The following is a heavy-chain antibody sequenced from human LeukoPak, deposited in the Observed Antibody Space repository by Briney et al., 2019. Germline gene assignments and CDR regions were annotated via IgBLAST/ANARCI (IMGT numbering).Heavy chain of an antibody. CDR1: GYTFTGYY. CDR3: ASEGIAAAASFDY. CDR2: INPNSGGT. V-gene: IGHV1-2*02. J-gene: IGHJ4*02. Sequence: AGVKVSCKASGYTFTGYYMHWVRQAPGQGLEWMGWINPNSGGTNYAQKFQGRVTMTMDTSISTAYMELSRLRSDDTAVYYCASEGIAAAASFDYWGQGTLVTVSS. D-gene: IGHD6-13*01.